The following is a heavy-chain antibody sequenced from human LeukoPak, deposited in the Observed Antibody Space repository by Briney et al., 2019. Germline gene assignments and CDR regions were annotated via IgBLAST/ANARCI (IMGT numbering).Heavy chain of an antibody. V-gene: IGHV3-30-3*01. Sequence: GGSLRLSCAASGFTFSDHHMHWVRQAPGKGLEWVAVISYDGSNKYYADSVKGRFTISRDNSKNTLYLQMNSLRAEDTAVYYCARLRYFYFDYWGQGTLVTVSS. D-gene: IGHD2/OR15-2a*01. CDR2: ISYDGSNK. CDR1: GFTFSDHH. CDR3: ARLRYFYFDY. J-gene: IGHJ4*02.